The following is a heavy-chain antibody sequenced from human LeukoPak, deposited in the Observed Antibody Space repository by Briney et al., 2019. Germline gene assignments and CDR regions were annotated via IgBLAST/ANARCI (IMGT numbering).Heavy chain of an antibody. CDR2: IRYDGSAR. Sequence: PGGSLRLSCAASGFTFSNYDMHWVRQSPGKGLEWVAFIRYDGSARTYADSVKDRFTIFRDNSHNILYLQMNSLRAEDTAVYYCAANYGGHSFDYWGQGTLVTASS. CDR1: GFTFSNYD. D-gene: IGHD4-23*01. V-gene: IGHV3-30*02. J-gene: IGHJ4*02. CDR3: AANYGGHSFDY.